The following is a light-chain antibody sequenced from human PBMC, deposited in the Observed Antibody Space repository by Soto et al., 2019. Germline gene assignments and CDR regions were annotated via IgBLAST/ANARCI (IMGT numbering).Light chain of an antibody. CDR3: QQSYTTPPYT. Sequence: DIQMTQSPSSLSASVGDSVTITCRASQSISTYLNWYQQKPGQAPKLLIYAAATLQSGVPSRFSGSASGTDFTLSIISLQPEDFATYYCQQSYTTPPYTFGQGTKLEIK. V-gene: IGKV1-39*01. CDR1: QSISTY. J-gene: IGKJ2*01. CDR2: AAA.